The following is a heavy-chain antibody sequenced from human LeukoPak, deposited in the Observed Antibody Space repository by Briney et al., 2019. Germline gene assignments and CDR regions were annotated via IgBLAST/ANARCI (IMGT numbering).Heavy chain of an antibody. V-gene: IGHV3-21*01. CDR3: ARGWLDYFDY. J-gene: IGHJ4*02. CDR2: ISSSSSYI. CDR1: GFTFSSYS. D-gene: IGHD6-19*01. Sequence: GGSLRLSCAASGFTFSSYSMNWVRQAPGKGLEWVSSISSSSSYIYYADSVKGRFTISRDNAENSLYLQMNNLRAEDTAVYYCARGWLDYFDYWGQGTLVTVSS.